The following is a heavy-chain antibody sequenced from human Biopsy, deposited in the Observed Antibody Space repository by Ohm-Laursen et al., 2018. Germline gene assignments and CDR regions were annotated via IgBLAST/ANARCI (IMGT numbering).Heavy chain of an antibody. CDR2: IYNTETT. CDR1: GGSISSSTTYY. J-gene: IGHJ5*02. CDR3: ARHPTGFWFDP. Sequence: SQTLSLTCTVSGGSISSSTTYYWAWLRQPPGKGLEWIGSIYNTETTFYNPSLKSRVTVSVDTSTTQLSRKVSSVTAADTALYFCARHPTGFWFDPWGHGTLVTVSS. V-gene: IGHV4-39*01.